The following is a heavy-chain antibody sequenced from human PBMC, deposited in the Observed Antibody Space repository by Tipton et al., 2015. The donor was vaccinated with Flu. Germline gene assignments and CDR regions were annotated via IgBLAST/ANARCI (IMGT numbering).Heavy chain of an antibody. D-gene: IGHD3-3*02. Sequence: SLRLSCAASGFIFSDYWMIWFRQAPGKGLEWVANIKQDGTKKYYVNSVRGRFTISRDNARNSLYLQMNGLRAEDTALYYCARGGLAPGNYWGQGTLVTVSS. CDR3: ARGGLAPGNY. CDR1: GFIFSDYW. CDR2: IKQDGTKK. V-gene: IGHV3-7*01. J-gene: IGHJ4*02.